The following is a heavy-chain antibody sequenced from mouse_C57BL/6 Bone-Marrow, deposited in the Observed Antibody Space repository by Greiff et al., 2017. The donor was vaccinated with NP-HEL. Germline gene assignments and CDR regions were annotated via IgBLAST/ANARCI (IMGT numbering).Heavy chain of an antibody. CDR2: INPYNGGT. Sequence: VQLQQSGPVLVKPGASVKMSCKASGYTFTDYYMNWVKQSHGKSLEWIGVINPYNGGTSYNQKFKGKATLTVDKSSSTAYMELNSLTSEDSAVYYCASHYYGSSFDYWGQGTTLTVSS. D-gene: IGHD1-1*01. CDR1: GYTFTDYY. CDR3: ASHYYGSSFDY. J-gene: IGHJ2*01. V-gene: IGHV1-19*01.